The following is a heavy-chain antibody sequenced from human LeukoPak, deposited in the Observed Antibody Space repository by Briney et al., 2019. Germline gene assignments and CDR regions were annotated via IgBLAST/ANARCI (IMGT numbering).Heavy chain of an antibody. D-gene: IGHD6-6*01. J-gene: IGHJ4*02. CDR3: ARFPYSSSIDY. Sequence: GGSLRLSCAASGFTVSSNYMTWVRQAPGKGLEWVSAIYRDGNTYYADSVKGRFTISRDNSKNTMYPQMNSLRAEDTAVYYCARFPYSSSIDYWGQGTLVTVSS. V-gene: IGHV3-66*01. CDR2: IYRDGNT. CDR1: GFTVSSNY.